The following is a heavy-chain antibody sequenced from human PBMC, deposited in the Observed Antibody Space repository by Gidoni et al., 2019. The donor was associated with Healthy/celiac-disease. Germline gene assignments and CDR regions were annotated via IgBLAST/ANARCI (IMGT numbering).Heavy chain of an antibody. V-gene: IGHV3-33*01. Sequence: QVQLVESGGGVVQPGRSLRLSCAASGFTFSSYGMPWVRQAPGKGREWVAVIWYDGSNKYYADSVKGRFTISRDNSKNTLYLQMNSLRAEHTAVYYCARHGSRNCGGDCYNPGFDYWGQGTLVTVSS. CDR2: IWYDGSNK. D-gene: IGHD2-21*02. CDR3: ARHGSRNCGGDCYNPGFDY. J-gene: IGHJ4*02. CDR1: GFTFSSYG.